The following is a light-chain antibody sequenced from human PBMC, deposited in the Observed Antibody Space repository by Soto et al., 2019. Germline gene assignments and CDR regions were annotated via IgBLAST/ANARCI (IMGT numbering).Light chain of an antibody. CDR2: AAS. CDR3: QQSYSTPLT. Sequence: DIQRTQSPSSLSASVGDRVTITCRASQSISSYLNGYQQKPGKAPKLLIYAASSLQSGVQSRFSGSGSGTDFTLTISSLHPEDFATYYCQQSYSTPLTFGGGTKVEIK. J-gene: IGKJ4*01. V-gene: IGKV1-39*01. CDR1: QSISSY.